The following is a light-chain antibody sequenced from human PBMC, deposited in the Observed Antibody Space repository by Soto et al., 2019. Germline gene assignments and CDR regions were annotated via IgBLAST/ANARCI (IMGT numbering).Light chain of an antibody. CDR3: QHYSSLVS. V-gene: IGKV1-5*01. J-gene: IGKJ2*01. CDR2: DAS. Sequence: IQMTQSPSTLSASVGDSVTITCQASQTISALLAWYQHKPGKAPKLLIYDASSLESGVPSRFSGSGSGTEFTLTISSLQPDFAATYYCQHYSSLVSFGQGTKLEI. CDR1: QTISAL.